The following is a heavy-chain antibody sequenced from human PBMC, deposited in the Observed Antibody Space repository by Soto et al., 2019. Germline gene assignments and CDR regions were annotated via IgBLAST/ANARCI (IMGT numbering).Heavy chain of an antibody. J-gene: IGHJ6*02. D-gene: IGHD3-3*01. Sequence: GGSLRLSCAASGFTFSSYWMHWVRQAPGKGLVWVSRINSDGSSTSYADSVKGRFTISRDNAKNTLYLQMNSLRAEDTAVYYCARDLVDFGSGYPNYYYGMDVWGQGTTVTVSS. CDR1: GFTFSSYW. CDR2: INSDGSST. V-gene: IGHV3-74*01. CDR3: ARDLVDFGSGYPNYYYGMDV.